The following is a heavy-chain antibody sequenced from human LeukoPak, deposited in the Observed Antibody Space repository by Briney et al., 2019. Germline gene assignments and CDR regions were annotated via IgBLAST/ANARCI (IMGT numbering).Heavy chain of an antibody. J-gene: IGHJ4*02. V-gene: IGHV4-39*05. CDR3: AKEGATAGKMRFHFDY. CDR2: ISYSGNT. D-gene: IGHD6-13*01. Sequence: PSETPSLTCTVSGGSISSYYWSWIRQPPGKGLEWIGSISYSGNTYYNPSLKSRVTISADTSKNQFSLKLSSVTAADTAVYYCAKEGATAGKMRFHFDYWGQGTLVTVSS. CDR1: GGSISSYY.